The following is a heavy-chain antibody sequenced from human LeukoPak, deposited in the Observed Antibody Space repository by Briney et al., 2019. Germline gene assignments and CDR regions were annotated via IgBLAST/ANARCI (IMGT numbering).Heavy chain of an antibody. CDR1: GFTFNNSW. D-gene: IGHD4-17*01. CDR3: ARPLGPRNTVTTPAPFDQ. J-gene: IGHJ4*02. CDR2: INSDGSST. V-gene: IGHV3-74*01. Sequence: GGSLRLSCAASGFTFNNSWMHWVRQAPGKGLLWVSRINSDGSSTSYADSVKGRFTISRDNAKNTLYLQMNSLRAEDTAAYYCARPLGPRNTVTTPAPFDQWGQGALVTVSS.